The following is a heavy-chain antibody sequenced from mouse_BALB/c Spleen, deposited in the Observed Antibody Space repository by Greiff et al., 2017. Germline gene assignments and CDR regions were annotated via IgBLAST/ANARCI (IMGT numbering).Heavy chain of an antibody. J-gene: IGHJ3*01. D-gene: IGHD3-1*01. V-gene: IGHV2-9*02. CDR1: GFYLTDYG. CDR3: ARELAN. CDR2: IWAGGST. Sequence: VQVVESGPGLVAPSQCLSITCTASGFYLTDYGVHWVRQPPGKGLEWLGLIWAGGSTNYNSALMSRKSISKDNSNSQVSLMMISLQTDDAAVYYYARELANWGQGTLVTVSA.